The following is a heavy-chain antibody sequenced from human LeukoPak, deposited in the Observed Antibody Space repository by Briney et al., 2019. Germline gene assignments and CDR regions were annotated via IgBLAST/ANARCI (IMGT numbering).Heavy chain of an antibody. CDR3: ARMTTGHDY. Sequence: PSETLSLTCGVYGTSFSSYYWSWIRQTPGKGLEWIGEVNHSGYTNMNPSLKGRVTISVDTSKNQFSLRMSTVTAADTAVYFCARMTTGHDYWGQGTLVTVSS. D-gene: IGHD4-17*01. CDR1: GTSFSSYY. V-gene: IGHV4-34*01. J-gene: IGHJ4*02. CDR2: VNHSGYT.